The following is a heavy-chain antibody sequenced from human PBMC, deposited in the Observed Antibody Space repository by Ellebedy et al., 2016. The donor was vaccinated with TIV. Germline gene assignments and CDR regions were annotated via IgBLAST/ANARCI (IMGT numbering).Heavy chain of an antibody. CDR2: IKTDGSET. CDR3: VGFGVFNL. D-gene: IGHD3-3*01. CDR1: GFPFCNFW. Sequence: GESLKISCAAWGFPFCNFWMSWVRQAPGKGLEWVAHIKTDGSETYYVDSVKGRFTISRENAKNALFLQMDGLRVDDSAVYYCVGFGVFNLWGQGAPVTVSS. J-gene: IGHJ5*02. V-gene: IGHV3-7*01.